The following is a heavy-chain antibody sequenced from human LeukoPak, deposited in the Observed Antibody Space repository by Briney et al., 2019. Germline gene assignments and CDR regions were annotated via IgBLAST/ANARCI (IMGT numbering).Heavy chain of an antibody. J-gene: IGHJ6*03. CDR3: ARILSSGSGWYPYYYMDV. Sequence: PGGSLRLSCAASGFTFSSYSMNWVRQAPGKGLEWVSYISSSSSTIYYADSVKGRFTISRDNAKNSLYLQMNSLRAEDTAVYYCARILSSGSGWYPYYYMDVWGKGTTVTVSS. D-gene: IGHD6-19*01. V-gene: IGHV3-48*01. CDR1: GFTFSSYS. CDR2: ISSSSSTI.